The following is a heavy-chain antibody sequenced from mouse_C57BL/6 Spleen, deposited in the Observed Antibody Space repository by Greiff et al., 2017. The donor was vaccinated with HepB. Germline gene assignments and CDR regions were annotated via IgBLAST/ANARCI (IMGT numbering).Heavy chain of an antibody. D-gene: IGHD2-1*01. V-gene: IGHV14-2*01. CDR1: GFNIKDYY. CDR3: ARGVYYGNYDWFAY. J-gene: IGHJ3*01. Sequence: EXQLQQSGAELVKPGASVKLSCTASGFNIKDYYMHWVKQRTEQGLEWIGRIDPEDGETKYAPKFQGKATITADTSSNTAYLQPSSLTSEDTAVYYCARGVYYGNYDWFAYWGQGTLVTVSA. CDR2: IDPEDGET.